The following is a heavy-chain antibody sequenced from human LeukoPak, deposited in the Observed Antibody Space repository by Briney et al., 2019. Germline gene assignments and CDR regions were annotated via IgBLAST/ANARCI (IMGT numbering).Heavy chain of an antibody. V-gene: IGHV3-7*03. CDR1: GFTFSSYW. D-gene: IGHD6-19*01. CDR2: INHNGNVN. J-gene: IGHJ6*02. CDR3: AKDIRIGWPVFGMDV. Sequence: PGGSLRLSCAASGFTFSSYWMNWARQAPGKGLEWVASINHNGNVNYYVDSVKGRFTISRDNAKNSLYLQMNSLRAEDTALYYCAKDIRIGWPVFGMDVWGQGTTVTVSS.